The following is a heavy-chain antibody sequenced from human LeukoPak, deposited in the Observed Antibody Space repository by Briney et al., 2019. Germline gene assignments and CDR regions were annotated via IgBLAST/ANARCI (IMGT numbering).Heavy chain of an antibody. CDR2: FDPEDGET. CDR3: ATSSQWLDPYYYYGMDV. Sequence: ASVKVSCKVSGYTLTELSMHWVRQAPGKGLEWMGGFDPEDGETIYAQKFQGRVTMTEDTSTDTAYMELSSLRSEDTAVYYCATSSQWLDPYYYYGMDVWGHGTTVTVSS. V-gene: IGHV1-24*01. D-gene: IGHD6-19*01. CDR1: GYTLTELS. J-gene: IGHJ6*02.